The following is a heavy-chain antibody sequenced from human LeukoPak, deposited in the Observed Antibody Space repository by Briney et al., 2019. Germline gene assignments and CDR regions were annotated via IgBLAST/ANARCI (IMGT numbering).Heavy chain of an antibody. CDR1: GFTFSGYS. CDR2: ISSSSSYI. Sequence: GGSLRLSCTASGFTFSGYSMNWIRQAPGKGLVWVSSISSSSSYIYYADSVKGRFTISRDNAKNSLYLQMNSLRAEDTAVYYCARDRLFQFDPWGQGTLVTVSS. CDR3: ARDRLFQFDP. J-gene: IGHJ5*02. V-gene: IGHV3-21*01.